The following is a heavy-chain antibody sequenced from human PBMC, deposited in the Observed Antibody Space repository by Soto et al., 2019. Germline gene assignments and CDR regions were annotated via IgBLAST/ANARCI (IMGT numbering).Heavy chain of an antibody. J-gene: IGHJ6*02. V-gene: IGHV4-34*01. Sequence: PSETLSLTCAVYGESFSGYFWNWIRQPPGKGLEWIGEINSSGGTRYNPSLKSRVTMSVDTSKNQFSLRLSSVTAADTAVFYCARRRRGITMVRGAYAMDVWGQGTTVTVS. CDR2: INSSGGT. CDR1: GESFSGYF. D-gene: IGHD3-10*01. CDR3: ARRRRGITMVRGAYAMDV.